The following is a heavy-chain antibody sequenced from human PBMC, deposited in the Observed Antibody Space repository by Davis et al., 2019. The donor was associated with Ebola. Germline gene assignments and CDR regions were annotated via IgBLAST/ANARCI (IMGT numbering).Heavy chain of an antibody. CDR2: IFYSESS. CDR1: DAPTGSTY. V-gene: IGHV4-59*12. J-gene: IGHJ5*02. CDR3: ARVGVYKRFWFDP. D-gene: IGHD1-1*01. Sequence: SRPRTPTGLLPDAPTGSTYCSWIRQPQGKGLEWIAYIFYSESSNYNPSLTRRVTISVDTSKNQFSLMLSSVTAAETAVYYCARVGVYKRFWFDPWGQGTLVTVSS.